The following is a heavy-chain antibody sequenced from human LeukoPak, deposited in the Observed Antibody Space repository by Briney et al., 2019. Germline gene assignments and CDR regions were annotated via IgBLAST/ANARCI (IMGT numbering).Heavy chain of an antibody. Sequence: PGGSLRLSCAASGFTSSSYSMNWVRQAPGKGLEWVSSISTSSSYIYYADSVKGRFTISRDNARNSLYLQMNTLRAEDTAVYSCARGADGVSSNSRGWFDPWGQGTLVTVSS. J-gene: IGHJ5*02. CDR3: ARGADGVSSNSRGWFDP. V-gene: IGHV3-21*01. CDR1: GFTSSSYS. CDR2: ISTSSSYI. D-gene: IGHD2-15*01.